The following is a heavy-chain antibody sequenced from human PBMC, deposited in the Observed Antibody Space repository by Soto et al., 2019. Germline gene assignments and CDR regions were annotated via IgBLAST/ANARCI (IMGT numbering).Heavy chain of an antibody. CDR2: INPSGGST. D-gene: IGHD2-8*01. V-gene: IGHV1-46*01. CDR1: GYTFTSYY. Sequence: ASVKVSCKASGYTFTSYYMHWVRQAPGQGLEWMGIINPSGGSTSYAQKFQGRVTVTRDTSTSTVYKELSSLRSEDTAVYYCARDTRYCTNGVCPSMGMDVWGQGTTVTVSS. J-gene: IGHJ6*02. CDR3: ARDTRYCTNGVCPSMGMDV.